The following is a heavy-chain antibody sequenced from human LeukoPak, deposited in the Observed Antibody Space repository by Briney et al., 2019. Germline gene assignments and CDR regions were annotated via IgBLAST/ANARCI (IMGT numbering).Heavy chain of an antibody. CDR3: AKVSGATLNYGMDV. Sequence: PGGSLRLSCAASGFTFSSYSMNWVRQAPGKGLEWVSSISSSSSYIYYADSVKGRFTISRDNAKNSLYLQMNSLRAEDTAVYYCAKVSGATLNYGMDVWGQGTTVTVSS. J-gene: IGHJ6*02. D-gene: IGHD1-1*01. CDR2: ISSSSSYI. V-gene: IGHV3-21*04. CDR1: GFTFSSYS.